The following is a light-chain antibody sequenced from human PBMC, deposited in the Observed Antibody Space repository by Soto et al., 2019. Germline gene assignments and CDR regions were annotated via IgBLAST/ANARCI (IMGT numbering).Light chain of an antibody. Sequence: DIQMTQSPSTLSASVGDRVTITFRASQSISSWLAWYQQKPGKAPKLLIYKASSLESGVPSRFSGSGSGTEFTLTISSLQPDDFATYYCQQYNSSIRTFGQGTKVEIK. CDR1: QSISSW. V-gene: IGKV1-5*03. CDR2: KAS. J-gene: IGKJ1*01. CDR3: QQYNSSIRT.